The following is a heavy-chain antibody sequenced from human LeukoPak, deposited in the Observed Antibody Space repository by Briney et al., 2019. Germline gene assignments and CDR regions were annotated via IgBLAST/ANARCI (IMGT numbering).Heavy chain of an antibody. V-gene: IGHV3-23*01. D-gene: IGHD6-13*01. CDR2: ISGSGGST. J-gene: IGHJ3*02. Sequence: GGSLRLSCAASGFTFSSYAMSWVRQAPGKGLEWVSAISGSGGSTYYADSVKGRFTISRDNSKNTLYLQMNSLRAEDTAVYYCARLGGGHSSSWYDAFDIWGQGTMVTVSS. CDR1: GFTFSSYA. CDR3: ARLGGGHSSSWYDAFDI.